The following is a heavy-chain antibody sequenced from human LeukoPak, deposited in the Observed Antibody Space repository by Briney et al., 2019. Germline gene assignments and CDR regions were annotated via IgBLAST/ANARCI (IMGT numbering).Heavy chain of an antibody. J-gene: IGHJ3*02. V-gene: IGHV3-23*01. CDR2: ISGSGGST. CDR3: AKDRTYYYGSGSYHDAFDI. D-gene: IGHD3-10*01. Sequence: GGSLRLSCAASGFTFSSYWMHWVRQAPGKGLEWVSAISGSGGSTYYADSVKGRFTISRDNSKNTLYLQMNSLRAEDTAVYYCAKDRTYYYGSGSYHDAFDIWGQGTMVTVSS. CDR1: GFTFSSYW.